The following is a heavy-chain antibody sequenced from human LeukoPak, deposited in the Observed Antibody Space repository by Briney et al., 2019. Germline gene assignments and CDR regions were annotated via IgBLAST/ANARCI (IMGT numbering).Heavy chain of an antibody. V-gene: IGHV4-59*11. D-gene: IGHD3-22*01. Sequence: SETLSLTCSASGDSISSHYWNWIRQPPGKGLEWIGYIYCNGNTNYNPSLRSRVTISVDTSKNQFSLKLSSVTAADTAVYYCARQAYYDSSGYLHGNAFDIWGQGTMVTVSS. CDR3: ARQAYYDSSGYLHGNAFDI. J-gene: IGHJ3*02. CDR2: IYCNGNT. CDR1: GDSISSHY.